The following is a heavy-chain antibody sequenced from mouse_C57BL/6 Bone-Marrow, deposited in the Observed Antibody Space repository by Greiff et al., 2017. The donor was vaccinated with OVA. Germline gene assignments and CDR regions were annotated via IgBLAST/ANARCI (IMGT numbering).Heavy chain of an antibody. Sequence: EVMLVESGGGLVKPGGSLKLSCAASGFTFSDYGMHWVRQAPEKGLEWVAYISSGSSSIYYADTVKGRFTISRDNAKNTLFLQMTSLRSEDTAVYYCARTLGGLRRGYAMDYWGQGTSVTVSS. D-gene: IGHD2-4*01. J-gene: IGHJ4*01. CDR2: ISSGSSSI. CDR1: GFTFSDYG. V-gene: IGHV5-17*01. CDR3: ARTLGGLRRGYAMDY.